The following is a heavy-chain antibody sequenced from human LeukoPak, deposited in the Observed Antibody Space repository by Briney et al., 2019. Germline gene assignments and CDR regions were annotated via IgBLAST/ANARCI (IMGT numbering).Heavy chain of an antibody. CDR1: GSTFTGHL. D-gene: IGHD4-23*01. V-gene: IGHV1-2*02. J-gene: IGHJ4*02. Sequence: GASVKDSCMDSGSTFTGHLMHWVRQAPGQGLEWMGWINPNSGSNNYVQKFQGRVTLTTDTSTSTAHMERSKMTVDETGLYYCARVRNGGNTADYWGERTLVTVSS. CDR3: ARVRNGGNTADY. CDR2: INPNSGSN.